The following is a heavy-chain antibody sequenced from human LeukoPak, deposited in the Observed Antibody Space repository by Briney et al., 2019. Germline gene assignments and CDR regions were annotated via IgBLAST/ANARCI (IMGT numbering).Heavy chain of an antibody. CDR1: GYSFTSYW. D-gene: IGHD2-21*02. Sequence: GESLKISCKGSGYSFTSYWIGWVRPMPGKGLEWMGIIYPGDSDTRYSPSFQGQVTISADKSISTAYLQWSSLKVSDTAMYYCARGEEHIVVVTAPTFDYGGQGTLVTVSA. CDR3: ARGEEHIVVVTAPTFDY. V-gene: IGHV5-51*01. J-gene: IGHJ4*02. CDR2: IYPGDSDT.